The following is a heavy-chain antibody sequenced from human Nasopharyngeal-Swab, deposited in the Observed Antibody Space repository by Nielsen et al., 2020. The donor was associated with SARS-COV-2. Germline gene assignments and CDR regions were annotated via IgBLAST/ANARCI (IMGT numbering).Heavy chain of an antibody. J-gene: IGHJ4*02. CDR2: ISSSGSTI. D-gene: IGHD3-22*01. Sequence: GESLKISCAASGFTFSSYEMNWVRQAPGKGLEWVSYISSSGSTIYYADSVKGRFTISRDNAKNSLYLQMNSLRAEDTAVYYCARTGPGYYDSSGYYGRNFDYWGQGTLVTVSS. V-gene: IGHV3-48*03. CDR1: GFTFSSYE. CDR3: ARTGPGYYDSSGYYGRNFDY.